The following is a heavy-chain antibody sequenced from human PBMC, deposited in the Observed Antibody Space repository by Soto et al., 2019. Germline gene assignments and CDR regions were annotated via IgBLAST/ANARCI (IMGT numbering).Heavy chain of an antibody. V-gene: IGHV3-23*01. CDR2: ISGSGERT. CDR1: GFTFSDYA. D-gene: IGHD3-3*01. Sequence: GGSLRLSCAASGFTFSDYAMSWVRQAPGKGLEWVSAISGSGERTYYADSVKGRFTISRDNSRNTLFLQLNSLRSDDTAVYYCARDDHDFWSGYYSLWGQGTLVTVSS. CDR3: ARDDHDFWSGYYSL. J-gene: IGHJ4*02.